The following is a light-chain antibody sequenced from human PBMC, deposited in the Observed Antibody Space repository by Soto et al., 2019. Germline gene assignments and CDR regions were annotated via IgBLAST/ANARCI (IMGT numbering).Light chain of an antibody. J-gene: IGKJ1*01. Sequence: DIQMTQSPSSLSASVGDRVTITCRTSQSISSYLNWYRQKPGKAPNLLIYAASSLQSGVPSRFSGSGSGTDFTLTISSLQPEDFATYYCQQNFATPWTFGQGTKVEIK. CDR2: AAS. V-gene: IGKV1-39*01. CDR3: QQNFATPWT. CDR1: QSISSY.